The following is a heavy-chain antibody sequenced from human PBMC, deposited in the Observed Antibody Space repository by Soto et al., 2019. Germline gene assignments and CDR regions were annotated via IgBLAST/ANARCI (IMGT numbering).Heavy chain of an antibody. Sequence: SETLSLTCTVSGGSISSYYWSWIRQPPGKGLEWIGYIYYSGSTNYNPSLKSRVTISVDTSKNQFSLKLSSVTAADTAVYYCAREWVAGRAFDIWGQGTMVTVSS. V-gene: IGHV4-59*12. CDR3: AREWVAGRAFDI. CDR2: IYYSGST. CDR1: GGSISSYY. D-gene: IGHD2-15*01. J-gene: IGHJ3*02.